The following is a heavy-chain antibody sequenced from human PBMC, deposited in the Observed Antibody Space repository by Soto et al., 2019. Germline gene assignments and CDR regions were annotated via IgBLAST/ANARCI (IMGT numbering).Heavy chain of an antibody. V-gene: IGHV1-69*13. J-gene: IGHJ3*02. Sequence: SVKVSCKASGGTFSNYAINWVLQAPGQGLEWMGGFIPIFDAANYAQNFRGRVTITADESTSTAYMELSGLRSEDTAMYYCARKAESYGFDIWGQGTLVTVSS. CDR2: FIPIFDAA. CDR3: ARKAESYGFDI. CDR1: GGTFSNYA. D-gene: IGHD3-10*01.